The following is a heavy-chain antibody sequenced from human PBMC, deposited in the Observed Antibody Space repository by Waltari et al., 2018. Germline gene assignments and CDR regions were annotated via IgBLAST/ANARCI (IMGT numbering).Heavy chain of an antibody. J-gene: IGHJ6*02. CDR3: ARVGSARHYYYYYGMDV. D-gene: IGHD6-6*01. Sequence: EVQLVESGGGLVKPGGSLRLSCAASGFTFSSYSMNWVRQAPGKGLEWVSSISSSSSYKYYADSVKGRFTNSRDNAKNSLYLQMNSLRAEDTAVYYCARVGSARHYYYYYGMDVWGQGTTVTVSS. CDR2: ISSSSSYK. V-gene: IGHV3-21*01. CDR1: GFTFSSYS.